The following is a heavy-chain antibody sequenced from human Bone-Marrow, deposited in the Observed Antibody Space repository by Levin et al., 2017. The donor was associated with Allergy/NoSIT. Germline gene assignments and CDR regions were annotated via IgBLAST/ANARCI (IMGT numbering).Heavy chain of an antibody. CDR3: ARDTSRLSTIGGPNDAFDI. D-gene: IGHD2-2*01. J-gene: IGHJ3*02. V-gene: IGHV4-39*07. Sequence: SETLSLTCNVSGDSVGSSNYYWAWIRQPPGKGLEWIGNVFYSGSTYYNPSLKSRASMSVDTSKNQFSLQLSSVTAADTAVYYCARDTSRLSTIGGPNDAFDIWGQGTRVTVSS. CDR2: VFYSGST. CDR1: GDSVGSSNYY.